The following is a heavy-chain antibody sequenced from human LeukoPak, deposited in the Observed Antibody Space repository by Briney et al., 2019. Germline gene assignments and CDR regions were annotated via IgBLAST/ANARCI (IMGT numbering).Heavy chain of an antibody. V-gene: IGHV3-7*01. CDR1: GFSFNSYW. Sequence: GGSLRLSCAASGFSFNSYWMSWVRQAPGTGLEWVANIRQDGSERYYADSLKGRFTISRDNAKNSLYLQMNSLRAEDTAVYYCGSSSSTGVYWGQGTLVTVSS. CDR3: GSSSSTGVY. J-gene: IGHJ4*02. CDR2: IRQDGSER. D-gene: IGHD6-6*01.